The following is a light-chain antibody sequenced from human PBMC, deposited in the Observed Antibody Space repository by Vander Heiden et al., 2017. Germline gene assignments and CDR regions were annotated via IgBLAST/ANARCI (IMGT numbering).Light chain of an antibody. CDR3: QQYNNWPPWT. Sequence: EIVMTQSPATLSVSPGERATLSCRASQSVSSNLSWYQQKPGQPPRLLIYGAATRTTGIPARFSGSGSWTEFTLTISSLQSEDFAVYYCQQYNNWPPWTFGQGTKVEIK. CDR2: GAA. V-gene: IGKV3-15*01. J-gene: IGKJ1*01. CDR1: QSVSSN.